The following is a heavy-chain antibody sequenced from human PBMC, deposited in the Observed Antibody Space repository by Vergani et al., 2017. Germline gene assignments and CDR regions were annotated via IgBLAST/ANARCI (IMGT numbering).Heavy chain of an antibody. V-gene: IGHV3-7*01. J-gene: IGHJ2*01. CDR3: VRLPSAPWTFDL. CDR2: ISPEGSAT. Sequence: EVQLVESGGGLDQPGGSLRLSCEASGFSLSRFWMSWVRQAPEKGLEWVAHISPEGSATSYVDSLKGRFTISRDNTKNSLSLQMSGLRVDDTAIYYCVRLPSAPWTFDLWGRGTLITVSS. D-gene: IGHD1-1*01. CDR1: GFSLSRFW.